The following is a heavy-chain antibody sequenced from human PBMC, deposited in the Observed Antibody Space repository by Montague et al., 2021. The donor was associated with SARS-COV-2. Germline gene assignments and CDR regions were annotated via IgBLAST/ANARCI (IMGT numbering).Heavy chain of an antibody. CDR3: ARVKWLRGVFDY. CDR1: GGSISSYY. Sequence: SETLSLTCTVSGGSISSYYRSWIRQPPGLGLEWIGYIYYCGSTNYNPSRKSQVTISVDTSKNQFSLKLSPVTAAATAVYYCARVKWLRGVFDYWGQGTLVTVSS. CDR2: IYYCGST. J-gene: IGHJ4*02. D-gene: IGHD5-12*01. V-gene: IGHV4-59*01.